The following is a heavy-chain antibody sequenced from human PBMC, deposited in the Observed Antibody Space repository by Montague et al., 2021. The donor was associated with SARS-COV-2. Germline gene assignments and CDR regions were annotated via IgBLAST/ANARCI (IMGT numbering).Heavy chain of an antibody. V-gene: IGHV4-34*01. CDR1: GGSFSGYY. D-gene: IGHD3-22*01. CDR2: INHGGSI. J-gene: IGHJ3*02. CDR3: ARVPDYYDSSGYYFDAFDI. Sequence: SETLSLTCAVYGGSFSGYYWSWIRQPPGQGLEWIGEINHGGSINYNPSLKSRVTISVDTSKNQFSLKLSSVTAADTAVYYCARVPDYYDSSGYYFDAFDIWGQGTMVTVSS.